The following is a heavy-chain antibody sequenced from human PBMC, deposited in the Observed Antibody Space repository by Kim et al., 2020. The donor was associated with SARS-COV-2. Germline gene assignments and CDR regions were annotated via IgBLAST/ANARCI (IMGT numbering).Heavy chain of an antibody. CDR2: ISSSGSTI. V-gene: IGHV3-48*03. D-gene: IGHD4-17*01. J-gene: IGHJ4*02. CDR1: GFTFSSYE. CDR3: ARETFYGADDY. Sequence: GGSLRLSCAASGFTFSSYEMNWVRQAPGKGLEWVSYISSSGSTIYYADSVKGRFTISRDNAKNSLYLQMNSLRAEDTAVYYCARETFYGADDYWGQGTLVTVSS.